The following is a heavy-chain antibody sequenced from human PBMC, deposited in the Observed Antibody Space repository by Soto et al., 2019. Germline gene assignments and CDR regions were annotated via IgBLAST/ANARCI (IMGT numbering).Heavy chain of an antibody. CDR1: GFTFSNYA. Sequence: QVQVVESGGGVVQPGRSLRLSCAASGFTFSNYAVHWVRQAPGKGLEWVAVMSSDGSDKYYADSVKGRFTISRDNSKNTLFLQMNSLTTEDTAVYYCARVDPTSVSGGVYYVYYGRDVWGQGTMVTVSS. CDR3: ARVDPTSVSGGVYYVYYGRDV. CDR2: MSSDGSDK. V-gene: IGHV3-30-3*01. D-gene: IGHD3-16*01. J-gene: IGHJ6*02.